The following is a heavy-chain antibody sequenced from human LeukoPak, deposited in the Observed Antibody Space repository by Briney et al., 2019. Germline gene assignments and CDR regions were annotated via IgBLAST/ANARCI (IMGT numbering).Heavy chain of an antibody. J-gene: IGHJ3*02. Sequence: TSETLSLTCAVYGGSFSGYYWSWIRQPPGKGLEWIGEINHSGSTNYNPSLKSRVTISVDTSKNQFSLKLSSVTAADTAVYYCASLWPYQLSAFDIWGQGTMVTVSS. V-gene: IGHV4-34*01. CDR1: GGSFSGYY. CDR2: INHSGST. D-gene: IGHD2-2*01. CDR3: ASLWPYQLSAFDI.